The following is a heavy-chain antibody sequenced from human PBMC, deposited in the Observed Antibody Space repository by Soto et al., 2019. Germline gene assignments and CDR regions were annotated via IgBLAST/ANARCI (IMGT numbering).Heavy chain of an antibody. Sequence: GGSLRLSCAASGFTFSSYWMTWVRQAPGKGPEWVANIKQDGSEKYYVDSVKGRFTISRDNAKSSLFLQMYSLRAEDTAVYYCASRVPNCGGDCYSGYGFDIWGQGTMVTVSS. D-gene: IGHD2-21*02. CDR3: ASRVPNCGGDCYSGYGFDI. CDR2: IKQDGSEK. J-gene: IGHJ3*02. V-gene: IGHV3-7*01. CDR1: GFTFSSYW.